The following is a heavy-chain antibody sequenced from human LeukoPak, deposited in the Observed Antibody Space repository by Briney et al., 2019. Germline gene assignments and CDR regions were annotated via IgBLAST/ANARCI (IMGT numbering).Heavy chain of an antibody. CDR3: ARDNFWSGYYANYYYYYGMDV. CDR2: INPSGGST. CDR1: GYTFTSYY. J-gene: IGHJ6*02. D-gene: IGHD3-3*01. Sequence: ASVKVSCKASGYTFTSYYMHWVRQAPGQGLDWMGIINPSGGSTSYAQKFQGRVTMTRDTSTSTVYMELSSLRSEDTAVYYCARDNFWSGYYANYYYYYGMDVWGQGTTVTVSS. V-gene: IGHV1-46*01.